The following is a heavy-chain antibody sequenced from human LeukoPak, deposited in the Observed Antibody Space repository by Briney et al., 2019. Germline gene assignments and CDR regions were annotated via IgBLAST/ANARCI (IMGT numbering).Heavy chain of an antibody. Sequence: PSETLSLTCAVYGGSFSGYDWSWIRQPPGKGLEWIGEINHSGSTNYNPSLKSRVTISVDTSKNQFSLKLSSVTAADTAVYYCARGGRGIMITFGGVYLDYWGQGTLVTVSS. CDR3: ARGGRGIMITFGGVYLDY. J-gene: IGHJ4*02. D-gene: IGHD3-16*01. V-gene: IGHV4-34*01. CDR1: GGSFSGYD. CDR2: INHSGST.